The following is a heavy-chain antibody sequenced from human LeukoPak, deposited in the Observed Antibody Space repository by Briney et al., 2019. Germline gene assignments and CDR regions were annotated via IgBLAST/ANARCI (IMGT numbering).Heavy chain of an antibody. D-gene: IGHD6-6*01. Sequence: SETLSLTCAVYGGSFSGYYWIWIRQPPGKGLEWIGEINHSGSTNYNPSLKSRVTISVDTSKNQFSLKLSSVTAADTAVYYCARGASSSSGGWFDPWGQGTLVTVSS. V-gene: IGHV4-34*01. J-gene: IGHJ5*02. CDR3: ARGASSSSGGWFDP. CDR2: INHSGST. CDR1: GGSFSGYY.